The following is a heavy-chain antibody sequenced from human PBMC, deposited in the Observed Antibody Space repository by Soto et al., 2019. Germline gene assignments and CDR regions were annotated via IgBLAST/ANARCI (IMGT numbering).Heavy chain of an antibody. Sequence: PSETLSLTCTVSGGSISSYYWSWIRQPPGKGLEWIGYIYYSGSTNYNPSLKSRVTISVDTSKNQFSLKLSSVTAADTAVYYCAREIVEMATLYYFDYWGQGTLVTVSS. D-gene: IGHD5-12*01. J-gene: IGHJ4*02. V-gene: IGHV4-59*01. CDR3: AREIVEMATLYYFDY. CDR1: GGSISSYY. CDR2: IYYSGST.